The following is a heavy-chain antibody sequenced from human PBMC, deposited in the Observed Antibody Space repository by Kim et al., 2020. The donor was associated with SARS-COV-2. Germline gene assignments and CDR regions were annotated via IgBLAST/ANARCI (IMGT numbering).Heavy chain of an antibody. J-gene: IGHJ4*02. V-gene: IGHV3-9*01. CDR3: AKDIGLVGSGLFDY. D-gene: IGHD3-10*01. Sequence: YADSVKGRFTISRDNAKNSLYLQMNRLRAEDTALYYCAKDIGLVGSGLFDYWGQGTLVTVSS.